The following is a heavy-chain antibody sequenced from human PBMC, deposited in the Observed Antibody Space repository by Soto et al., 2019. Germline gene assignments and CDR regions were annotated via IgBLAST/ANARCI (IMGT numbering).Heavy chain of an antibody. J-gene: IGHJ5*02. Sequence: SETLPLTCTVSGGSISSRSYYWGWIRQPPGKGLEWIGSINYSGSTYYNPSLKSRITISVDTSKNQFSLKLNSVTAADTAVYYCARQWYDNVLLPVVTGWFDPWGQGTLVTVSS. V-gene: IGHV4-39*01. CDR2: INYSGST. CDR1: GGSISSRSYY. D-gene: IGHD2-2*01. CDR3: ARQWYDNVLLPVVTGWFDP.